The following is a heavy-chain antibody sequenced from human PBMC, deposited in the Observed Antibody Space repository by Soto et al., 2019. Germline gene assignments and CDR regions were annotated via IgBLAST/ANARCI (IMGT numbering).Heavy chain of an antibody. CDR3: ATDTSPRGLRFLETYYYYGMDV. CDR1: GYTLTELS. CDR2: FDPEDGET. J-gene: IGHJ6*02. Sequence: ASVKVSCKVSGYTLTELSMHWVRQAPGKGLEWMGGFDPEDGETIYAQKFQGRVTMTEDTSTDTAYMELSSLRSEDTAVYYCATDTSPRGLRFLETYYYYGMDVWGQGTTVTVSS. V-gene: IGHV1-24*01. D-gene: IGHD3-3*01.